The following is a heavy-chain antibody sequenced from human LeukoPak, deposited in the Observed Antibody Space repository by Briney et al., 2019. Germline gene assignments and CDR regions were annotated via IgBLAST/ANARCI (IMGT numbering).Heavy chain of an antibody. D-gene: IGHD2-2*01. J-gene: IGHJ4*02. CDR1: GFKFKNHG. Sequence: GASVNVSCKASGFKFKNHGFSWVRRAPGQGFEWMGWVSAYNGGADYGQKFRDRVTMTTDSSTNTVYMELTSLRSDDTAVYYCAKDGGPYCATTSCFQFDYWGQGTLITVSS. CDR3: AKDGGPYCATTSCFQFDY. CDR2: VSAYNGGA. V-gene: IGHV1-18*01.